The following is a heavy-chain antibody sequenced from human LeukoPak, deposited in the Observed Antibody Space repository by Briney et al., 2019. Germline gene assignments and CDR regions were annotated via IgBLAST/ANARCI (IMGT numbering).Heavy chain of an antibody. D-gene: IGHD1-26*01. CDR3: ITDPGAWAPI. V-gene: IGHV3-15*01. CDR1: GFIFSSYS. J-gene: IGHJ3*02. Sequence: GGSLRLSCAASGFIFSSYSMSWVRQAPGKGLEWVGRIKSKTDGETTDYAAPVKGRFTISRDDSKNTLYLQMNRLNIGDTAVYYCITDPGAWAPIWGQGTMVTVSS. CDR2: IKSKTDGETT.